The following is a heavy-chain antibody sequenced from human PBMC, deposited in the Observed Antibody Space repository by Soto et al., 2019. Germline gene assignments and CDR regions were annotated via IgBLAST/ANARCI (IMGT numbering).Heavy chain of an antibody. Sequence: ASAKVSCKASGYTFTSYGISGLRQAPGQGREWMGWISAYNGNTNYAQKLQGRVTMTADTSTSTAYMELRSLRSDDTAVYYCARRWLHSHWFDPWGQGTLVPVSS. CDR2: ISAYNGNT. CDR3: ARRWLHSHWFDP. V-gene: IGHV1-18*01. CDR1: GYTFTSYG. J-gene: IGHJ5*02. D-gene: IGHD5-12*01.